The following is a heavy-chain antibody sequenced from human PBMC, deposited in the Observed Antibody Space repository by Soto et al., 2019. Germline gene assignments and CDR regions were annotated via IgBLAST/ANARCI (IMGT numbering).Heavy chain of an antibody. Sequence: QVQLVESGGGVVQPGRSLRLSCAASGFTFSSYGMHWVRQAPGKGLEWVAVIWDDGSNKYYADSVKGRFTISRDNSKNTLYLQMNSLRAEDTAVYYCAREVGQRWLQGPFDYWGQRTLVTVSS. V-gene: IGHV3-33*01. CDR3: AREVGQRWLQGPFDY. CDR2: IWDDGSNK. J-gene: IGHJ4*02. CDR1: GFTFSSYG. D-gene: IGHD5-12*01.